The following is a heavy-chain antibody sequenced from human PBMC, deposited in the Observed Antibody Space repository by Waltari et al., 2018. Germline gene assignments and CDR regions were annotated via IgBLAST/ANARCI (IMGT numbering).Heavy chain of an antibody. CDR2: ISSSGSSI. J-gene: IGHJ3*02. V-gene: IGHV3-48*03. CDR3: ASSVEVYAFDI. D-gene: IGHD4-17*01. Sequence: VQLVESGGGWVQPGGSLRLSCAAAGSTFSSYEMSWVRQAPGKGLEWISYISSSGSSIDYADSVKDRFTISRDNAQNSLHLKMNSLRVEDTAVYYCASSVEVYAFDIWGRGTMVTVSS. CDR1: GSTFSSYE.